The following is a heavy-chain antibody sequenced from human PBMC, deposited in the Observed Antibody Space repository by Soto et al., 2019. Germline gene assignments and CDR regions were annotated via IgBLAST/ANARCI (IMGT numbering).Heavy chain of an antibody. J-gene: IGHJ4*02. Sequence: SETLSLTCTVSGGISSYYYWAWLRQSPGKGPEWIGSVFYTGFTSYNPSLESRVSVSVDTSKSQFSLKLSAVTAADTAVYYCATSQKGYNWNYFDHWGQGALVTV. D-gene: IGHD1-20*01. CDR1: GGISSYYY. CDR2: VFYTGFT. CDR3: ATSQKGYNWNYFDH. V-gene: IGHV4-59*04.